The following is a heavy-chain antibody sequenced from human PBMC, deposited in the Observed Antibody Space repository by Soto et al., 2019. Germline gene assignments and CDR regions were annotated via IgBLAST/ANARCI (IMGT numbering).Heavy chain of an antibody. CDR2: IYYSGST. J-gene: IGHJ4*02. V-gene: IGHV4-39*01. Sequence: SETLSLTCTVSGGSISSSSYYWGWIRQPPGKGLEWIGSIYYSGSTYYNPSLKSRVTISVDTSKNQFSLKLSSVTAADTAVYYCARAMIGQVDYWGQGTLVTVSS. CDR3: ARAMIGQVDY. CDR1: GGSISSSSYY. D-gene: IGHD3-22*01.